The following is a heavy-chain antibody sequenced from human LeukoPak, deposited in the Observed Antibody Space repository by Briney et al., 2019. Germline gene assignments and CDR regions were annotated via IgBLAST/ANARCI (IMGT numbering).Heavy chain of an antibody. CDR3: VSFYETY. D-gene: IGHD2-2*01. J-gene: IGHJ4*02. V-gene: IGHV3-74*01. CDR1: GNYW. CDR2: INSDGSWT. Sequence: GGSLRLSCAASGNYWMHWVRQAPGKGLVWVSHINSDGSWTSYADSVKGQFTISKDNAKNTVYLQMNNLRAEDTAVYYCVSFYETYWGRGTLVTVSS.